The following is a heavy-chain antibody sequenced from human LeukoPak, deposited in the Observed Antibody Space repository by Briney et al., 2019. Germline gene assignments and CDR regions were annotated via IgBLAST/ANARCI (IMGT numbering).Heavy chain of an antibody. CDR2: MNPNSGNT. D-gene: IGHD3-3*01. J-gene: IGHJ5*02. CDR1: GYTFTSYD. Sequence: ASVKVSCKASGYTFTSYDINWVRQATGQGLEWMGWMNPNSGNTVYAQKFQGRVTITRNTSISTAYLELSSLGSEDTAVYYCARGSYYDFWSGYQNNWFDPWGQGTLVTVSS. V-gene: IGHV1-8*03. CDR3: ARGSYYDFWSGYQNNWFDP.